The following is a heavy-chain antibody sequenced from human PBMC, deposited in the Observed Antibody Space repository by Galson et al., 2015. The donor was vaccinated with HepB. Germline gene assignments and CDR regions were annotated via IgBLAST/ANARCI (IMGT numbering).Heavy chain of an antibody. V-gene: IGHV3-30*04. Sequence: SLRLSCAASGFTFSSYSIHWVREAPSKGLEWVAIISHDGRNTYYAYSVKGRFTISRDNSRNTLYLQMNGLRSDDTAVYYCARERGAGWYEGNDYWGQGTLVVVSS. CDR3: ARERGAGWYEGNDY. J-gene: IGHJ4*02. CDR2: ISHDGRNT. D-gene: IGHD6-19*01. CDR1: GFTFSSYS.